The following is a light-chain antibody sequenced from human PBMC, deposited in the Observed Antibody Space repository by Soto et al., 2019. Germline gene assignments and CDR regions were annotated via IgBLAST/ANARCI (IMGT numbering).Light chain of an antibody. CDR2: EVS. V-gene: IGLV2-14*01. Sequence: QSVLTQPASVSGSPGQSITISCTGTSSDVGGFNYVSWYKQFPGKAPKLMIYEVSNRPSGVSNRFSGSKSGNTASLTISGLQAEDEGDYYCSSYTTSNTLVFGTGTKVTVL. J-gene: IGLJ1*01. CDR3: SSYTTSNTLV. CDR1: SSDVGGFNY.